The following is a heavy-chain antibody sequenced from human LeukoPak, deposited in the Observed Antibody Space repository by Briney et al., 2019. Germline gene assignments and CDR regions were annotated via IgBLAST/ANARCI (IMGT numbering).Heavy chain of an antibody. CDR3: ARERGIRALYFDN. CDR1: GFTFSSYT. Sequence: PGGSLRLSCAASGFTFSSYTMHWVRQAPGKGLEWVALTSSDGNKYFADSVQGRFTISRDNSRNTVYLQLDSLRPDDTAVYYCARERGIRALYFDNWGQEPLVTVSS. V-gene: IGHV3-30*04. J-gene: IGHJ4*02. D-gene: IGHD3-16*01. CDR2: TSSDGNK.